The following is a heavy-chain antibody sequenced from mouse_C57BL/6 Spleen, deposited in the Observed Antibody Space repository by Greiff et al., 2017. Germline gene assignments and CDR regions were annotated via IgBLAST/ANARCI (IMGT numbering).Heavy chain of an antibody. V-gene: IGHV1-55*01. Sequence: QVQLQQPGAELVKPGASVKMSCKASGYTFTSYWITWVKQRPGKGLEWIGDIYPGSGRTNYHEKFKSKATLTVDTSSSTAYMQLSSLTSEDSAVYYCERERELLRSFDYWGKGTTLTVSS. CDR1: GYTFTSYW. D-gene: IGHD1-1*01. CDR3: ERERELLRSFDY. CDR2: IYPGSGRT. J-gene: IGHJ2*01.